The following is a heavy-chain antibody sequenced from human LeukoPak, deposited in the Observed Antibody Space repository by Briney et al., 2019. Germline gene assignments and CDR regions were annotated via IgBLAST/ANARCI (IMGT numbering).Heavy chain of an antibody. D-gene: IGHD6-13*01. Sequence: SLRLSCAASGFTFDDYAMHWVRQAPGKGLEWVSGISWNSGSIGYADSVKGRFTISRDNAKNSLYLQMNSLRAEDTALYYCAKGTSPSIAAAGTENWFDPWGQGTLVTVSS. J-gene: IGHJ5*02. CDR3: AKGTSPSIAAAGTENWFDP. V-gene: IGHV3-9*01. CDR1: GFTFDDYA. CDR2: ISWNSGSI.